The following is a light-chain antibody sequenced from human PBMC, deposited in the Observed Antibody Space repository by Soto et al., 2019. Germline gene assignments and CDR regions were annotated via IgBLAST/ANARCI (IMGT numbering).Light chain of an antibody. J-gene: IGKJ3*01. CDR1: QGISSA. V-gene: IGKV1-13*02. CDR2: DAS. CDR3: QQFNSDPFT. Sequence: AIQLTQSPPSLSASVGDRVTITFRASQGISSAVAWYQQKPGKAPKVLMYDASSMESGVPSRFSGSGSGTDFTLTISSLQPEDFATYYCQQFNSDPFTFGPGTKVDIK.